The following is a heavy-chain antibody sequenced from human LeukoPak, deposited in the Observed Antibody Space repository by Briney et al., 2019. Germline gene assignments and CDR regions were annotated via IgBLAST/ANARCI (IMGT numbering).Heavy chain of an antibody. J-gene: IGHJ4*02. CDR2: INHSGST. V-gene: IGHV4-34*01. CDR1: GGSFSGYY. Sequence: SETLSLTCAVYGGSFSGYYWSWIRQPPGKGLEWIGEINHSGSTNYNPSLKSRVTISVDTSKNQFSLKLSSVTAADTAVYYCARGYLWYYHDSSGYYGYWGQGTLVTVSS. D-gene: IGHD3-22*01. CDR3: ARGYLWYYHDSSGYYGY.